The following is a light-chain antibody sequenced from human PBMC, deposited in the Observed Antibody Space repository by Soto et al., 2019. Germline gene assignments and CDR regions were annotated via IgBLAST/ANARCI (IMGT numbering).Light chain of an antibody. J-gene: IGKJ5*01. CDR3: QQGGNWPLT. CDR2: DAS. V-gene: IGKV3-11*01. Sequence: EMLLTQSPATLSLSPGERATVSCRASQSVSSHLAWYQQKRGQAPRLLIYDASSRASGIPARFSGSGSGTDFTLTISSLEPEDFAVYYCQQGGNWPLTFGQGTRLEIK. CDR1: QSVSSH.